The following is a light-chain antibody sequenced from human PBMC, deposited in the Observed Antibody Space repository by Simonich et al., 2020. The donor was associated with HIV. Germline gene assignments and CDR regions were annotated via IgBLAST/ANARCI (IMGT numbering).Light chain of an antibody. CDR1: QDIANY. J-gene: IGKJ5*01. Sequence: DIQMTQSPSSLSASVGDRVTITCQAGQDIANYLNWNQQKPGKAPKLLINAASNLQSGVPPRFSGSGSGTDCTLTISSLQPEDVATYYCQNYNSAPITFGQGTRLEIK. V-gene: IGKV1-27*01. CDR2: AAS. CDR3: QNYNSAPIT.